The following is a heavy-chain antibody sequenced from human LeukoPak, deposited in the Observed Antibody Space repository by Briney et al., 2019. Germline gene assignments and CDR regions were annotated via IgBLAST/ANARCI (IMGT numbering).Heavy chain of an antibody. Sequence: SETLSLTCAVYGGSFSGYYWSWIRQPPGKGLEWIGEINHSGSTNYNPSLKSRVTISVDTSKNQFSLKLSSVTAADTAVYYCARDRGFTMVRGVIIPNYYYYGMDVWGQGTTVTVSS. CDR1: GGSFSGYY. V-gene: IGHV4-34*09. J-gene: IGHJ6*02. CDR2: INHSGST. D-gene: IGHD3-10*01. CDR3: ARDRGFTMVRGVIIPNYYYYGMDV.